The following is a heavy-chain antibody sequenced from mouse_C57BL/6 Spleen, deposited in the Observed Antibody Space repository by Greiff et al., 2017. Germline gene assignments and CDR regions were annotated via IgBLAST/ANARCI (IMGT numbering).Heavy chain of an antibody. CDR1: GFSLTSYA. J-gene: IGHJ2*01. Sequence: VKLMESGPGLVAPSQSLSITCTVSGFSLTSYAISWVRQPPGKGLEWLGVIWTGGGTNYNSALKSRLSISKDNSKSQVFLKMNSLQTDDTARYYCARVITTVVAHFDYWGQGTTLTVSS. D-gene: IGHD1-1*01. V-gene: IGHV2-9-1*01. CDR2: IWTGGGT. CDR3: ARVITTVVAHFDY.